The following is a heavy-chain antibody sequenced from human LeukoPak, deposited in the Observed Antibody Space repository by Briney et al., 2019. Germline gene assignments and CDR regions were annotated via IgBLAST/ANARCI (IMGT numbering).Heavy chain of an antibody. CDR3: ARDRGYSGYDYHYYDMDV. V-gene: IGHV4-34*01. CDR1: GGSFSGYY. CDR2: INHSGST. D-gene: IGHD5-12*01. Sequence: PSETLSLTCAVYGGSFSGYYWSWIRQPPGKGLEWIGEINHSGSTNYNPSLKSRVTISVDTSKNQFSLKLSSVTAADTAVYYCARDRGYSGYDYHYYDMDVWGQGTTVTVSS. J-gene: IGHJ6*02.